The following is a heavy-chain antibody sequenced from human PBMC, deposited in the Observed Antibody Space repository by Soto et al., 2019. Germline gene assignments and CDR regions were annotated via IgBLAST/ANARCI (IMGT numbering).Heavy chain of an antibody. CDR2: ISSSSSYI. CDR3: ALIAAAGTDY. V-gene: IGHV3-21*01. Sequence: GGSLRLSCAASGFTFSSYSMNWVRQAPGKGLEWVSSISSSSSYIYYADSVKGRFTISRDNAKNSLYLQMNSLRAEDTAVYYCALIAAAGTDYWGQGTLVTVSS. D-gene: IGHD6-13*01. CDR1: GFTFSSYS. J-gene: IGHJ4*02.